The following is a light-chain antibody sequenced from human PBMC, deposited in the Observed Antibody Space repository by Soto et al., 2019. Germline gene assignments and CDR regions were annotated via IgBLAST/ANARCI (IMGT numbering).Light chain of an antibody. CDR2: ETS. CDR1: QSVSSN. J-gene: IGKJ5*01. V-gene: IGKV3-11*01. CDR3: QQRSNWPSIT. Sequence: VITQSPATLSLSPGEIATLSCRASQSVSSNLAWYQQKPGQAPRLLIYETSNRATGTPARFSGSGSGTDFTLTISSLEPEDVAVYHCQQRSNWPSITFGQGTRLEIK.